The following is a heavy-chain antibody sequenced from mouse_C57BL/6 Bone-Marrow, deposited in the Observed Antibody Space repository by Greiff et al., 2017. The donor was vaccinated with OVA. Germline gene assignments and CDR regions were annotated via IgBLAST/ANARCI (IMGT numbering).Heavy chain of an antibody. CDR1: GYTFTSYG. V-gene: IGHV1-81*01. D-gene: IGHD1-1*01. CDR2: IYPRSGNT. Sequence: QVQLQQSGAELARPGASVKLSCKASGYTFTSYGISWVKQRTGQGLEWIGEIYPRSGNTYYNEKFKGKDKSSSTAYMELRSLTSEDSAVYFCARPVYYGSSLFDYWGQGTTLTVSS. CDR3: ARPVYYGSSLFDY. J-gene: IGHJ2*01.